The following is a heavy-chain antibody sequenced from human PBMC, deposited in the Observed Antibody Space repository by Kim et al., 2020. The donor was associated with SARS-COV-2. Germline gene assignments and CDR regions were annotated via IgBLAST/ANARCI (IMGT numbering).Heavy chain of an antibody. V-gene: IGHV3-23*01. CDR3: AKAPITIFGVVTTDINYYYYGMDV. CDR1: GFTFSSYA. CDR2: ISGSGGST. Sequence: GGSLRLSCAASGFTFSSYAMSWVRQAPGKGLEWVSAISGSGGSTYYADSVKGRFTISRDNSKNTLYLQMNSLRAEDTAVYYCAKAPITIFGVVTTDINYYYYGMDVWGQGTTVTVSS. D-gene: IGHD3-3*01. J-gene: IGHJ6*02.